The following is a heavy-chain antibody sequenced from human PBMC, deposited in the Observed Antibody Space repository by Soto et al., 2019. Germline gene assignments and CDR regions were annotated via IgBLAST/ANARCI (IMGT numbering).Heavy chain of an antibody. CDR2: IYHSGST. Sequence: SETLSLTCTVSGGSISRYSWSWIRQPPGKGLEWIGYIYHSGSTYYNPSLKSRVTISVDRSKNQFSLKLSSVTAADTAVYYCARFGGYSYGLAYWGQGTLVTSPQ. D-gene: IGHD5-18*01. J-gene: IGHJ4*02. CDR1: GGSISRYS. V-gene: IGHV4-30-2*01. CDR3: ARFGGYSYGLAY.